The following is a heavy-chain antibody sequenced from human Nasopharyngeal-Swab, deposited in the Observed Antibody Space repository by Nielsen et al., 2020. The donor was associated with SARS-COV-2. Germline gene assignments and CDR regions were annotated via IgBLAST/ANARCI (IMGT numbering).Heavy chain of an antibody. CDR3: ARDDSSPHVGAFDI. Sequence: GGSLRLSCAVSGFTFSSYEMNWVRQAPGKGLEWVSYISSSGSTIYYADSVKGRFTISRDNAKNSLYLQMNSLRAEDTAVYYCARDDSSPHVGAFDIWGQGTMVTVSS. V-gene: IGHV3-48*03. CDR2: ISSSGSTI. D-gene: IGHD3-22*01. CDR1: GFTFSSYE. J-gene: IGHJ3*02.